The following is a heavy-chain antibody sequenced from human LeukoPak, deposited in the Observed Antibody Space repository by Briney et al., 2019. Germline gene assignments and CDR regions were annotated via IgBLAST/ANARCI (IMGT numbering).Heavy chain of an antibody. D-gene: IGHD3-22*01. CDR3: ARGYYDRSGHSPFDALDI. V-gene: IGHV4-4*07. CDR2: IYTSGST. J-gene: IGHJ3*02. Sequence: SETLSLTCTVSGGSLHGYQWCWIRQPAGKGLEWIGRIYTSGSTNYNPSLKSRVTMSVDTSKNQFSLKLSSVTAADTAMYYCARGYYDRSGHSPFDALDIWGQGTMVTVSS. CDR1: GGSLHGYQ.